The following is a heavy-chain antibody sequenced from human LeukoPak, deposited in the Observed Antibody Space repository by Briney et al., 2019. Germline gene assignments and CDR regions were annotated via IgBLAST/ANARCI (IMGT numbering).Heavy chain of an antibody. CDR1: GDSVCRNNVA. Sequence: SQTLSLTCAISGDSVCRNNVAWNWLRQSPSRGLEWLVRTYYRSTWYHDYAVSVKSRIAINPDTSKNQFSMKLSSVTAADTAVYYCARGPRITMVRGVIISFNPFDYWGQGTLVTVSS. D-gene: IGHD3-10*01. CDR2: TYYRSTWYH. J-gene: IGHJ4*02. V-gene: IGHV6-1*01. CDR3: ARGPRITMVRGVIISFNPFDY.